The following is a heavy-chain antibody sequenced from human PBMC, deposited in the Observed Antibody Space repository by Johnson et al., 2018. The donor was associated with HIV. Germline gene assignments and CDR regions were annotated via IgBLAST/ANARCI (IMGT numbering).Heavy chain of an antibody. D-gene: IGHD5-12*01. V-gene: IGHV3-20*04. CDR2: INGTGGSK. CDR1: GFTFDDYD. J-gene: IGHJ3*02. Sequence: VQLVESGGDVVRQGGSLRLSCAASGFTFDDYDMTWVRQPPGQGMEWVSGINGTGGSKGYVDSVKGRFTISRDNVQNSLSLQMNSLRPEDTAVYYCARGRFPEYIDIASGAFDIWGQGTMVTVSS. CDR3: ARGRFPEYIDIASGAFDI.